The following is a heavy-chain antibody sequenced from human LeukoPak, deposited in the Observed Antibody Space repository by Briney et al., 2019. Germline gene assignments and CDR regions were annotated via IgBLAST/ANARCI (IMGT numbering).Heavy chain of an antibody. J-gene: IGHJ4*02. V-gene: IGHV4-61*02. CDR3: AGNYYGSGSYYSEDRY. Sequence: SGTLSLTCTVSGGSISSGSYYWSWIRQPAGKGLEWIGRIYTSGSTDYNPSLKSRVTISLDTSKNQFSLKLSSVTAADTAVYYCAGNYYGSGSYYSEDRYWGQGTLVTVSS. CDR1: GGSISSGSYY. CDR2: IYTSGST. D-gene: IGHD3-10*01.